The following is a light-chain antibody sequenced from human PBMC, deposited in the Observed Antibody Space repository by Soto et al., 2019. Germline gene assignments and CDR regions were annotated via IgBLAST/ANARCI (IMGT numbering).Light chain of an antibody. V-gene: IGKV1-5*01. CDR2: DAS. CDR1: QSISSW. Sequence: DIQMTQSPSTLSASVGDRVTITCRASQSISSWLAWYQQKPGKAPKLLIFDASSLQTGVPSRFSGSGSGTDFTLTISRLEPEDFAVYYCQQYGSSPITFGQGTRLEI. J-gene: IGKJ5*01. CDR3: QQYGSSPIT.